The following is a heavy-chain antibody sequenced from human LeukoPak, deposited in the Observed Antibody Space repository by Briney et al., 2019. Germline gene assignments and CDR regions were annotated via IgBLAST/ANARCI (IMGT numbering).Heavy chain of an antibody. Sequence: GGSLRLSCAASRFTFSDYYMSWIRQAPGKGLEWVSYISSSGSTIYYADSVKGRFTISRNNAKNSLYLQMNSLRAEDTAVYYCARSTPDFWSGYSANWYDPWGQGTLVTVSS. D-gene: IGHD3-3*01. J-gene: IGHJ5*02. CDR2: ISSSGSTI. CDR1: RFTFSDYY. V-gene: IGHV3-11*04. CDR3: ARSTPDFWSGYSANWYDP.